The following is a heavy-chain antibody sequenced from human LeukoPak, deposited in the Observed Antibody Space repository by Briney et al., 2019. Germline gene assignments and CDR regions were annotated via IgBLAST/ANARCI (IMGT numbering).Heavy chain of an antibody. CDR1: GGSISTYY. CDR2: VYYIGST. CDR3: ARGLNNRKSGRRFDFFEI. V-gene: IGHV4-59*01. D-gene: IGHD1-14*01. J-gene: IGHJ3*02. Sequence: PSETLSLTCTVSGGSISTYYSSWIRQPPGKGLEWIGYVYYIGSTNYNPSLKSRVTISADTSKNQFSLSLSCVTAADTAVYYCARGLNNRKSGRRFDFFEIWGQGTMVTVSS.